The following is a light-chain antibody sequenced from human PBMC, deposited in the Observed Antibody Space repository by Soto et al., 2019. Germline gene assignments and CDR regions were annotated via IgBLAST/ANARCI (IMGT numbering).Light chain of an antibody. J-gene: IGLJ2*01. V-gene: IGLV1-51*01. CDR3: GTWDGSLSAVV. CDR1: SSNIGNNF. Sequence: QLVLTQPPSVSAAPGQKVTISCSGSSSNIGNNFVSWYQQLPGTAPKLLIYDNNKRPSGIPDRFSGSKSGTSATLGITGLQTGDEADYYCGTWDGSLSAVVFGGGTKVTVL. CDR2: DNN.